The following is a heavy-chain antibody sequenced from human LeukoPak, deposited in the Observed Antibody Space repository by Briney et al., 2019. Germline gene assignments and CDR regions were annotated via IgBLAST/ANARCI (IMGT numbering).Heavy chain of an antibody. CDR3: ARDAAPRPNGWFDP. V-gene: IGHV4-34*01. J-gene: IGHJ5*02. CDR1: GGSFSGYY. Sequence: SETLSLTCAVYGGSFSGYYWSWIRQPPGKGLEWIGEINHSGSTNYNPSLKNRVTIPVDTSKNQFSLKLSSVTAADTAVYYCARDAAPRPNGWFDPWGQGTLVTVSS. D-gene: IGHD6-13*01. CDR2: INHSGST.